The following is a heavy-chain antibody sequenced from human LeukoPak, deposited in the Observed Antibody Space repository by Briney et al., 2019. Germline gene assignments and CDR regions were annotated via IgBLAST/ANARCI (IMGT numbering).Heavy chain of an antibody. D-gene: IGHD3-3*01. CDR1: GFTVSSNY. Sequence: GGSLRLSCAASGFTVSSNYMTWVRQAPGKGLEWVSLIYSAGGTYYTDSVKGRFTISRHSSKNTLYLQMNSLRGEDTAVYYCARFLGRITISGVVPYGMDVWGQGTTVTVSS. V-gene: IGHV3-53*04. CDR3: ARFLGRITISGVVPYGMDV. CDR2: IYSAGGT. J-gene: IGHJ6*02.